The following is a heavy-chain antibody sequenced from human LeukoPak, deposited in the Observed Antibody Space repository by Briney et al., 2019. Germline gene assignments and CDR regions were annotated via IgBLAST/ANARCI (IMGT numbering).Heavy chain of an antibody. Sequence: PGGSLRLSCAASGFTFSSYAMSWVRQPPGKGLEWIGSIYYSGSTYYNPSLKSRVTISVDTSKNQFSLKLSSVTAADTAVYYCARDPDSSGWSLGSAFDIWGQGTMVTVSS. CDR1: GFTFSSYA. D-gene: IGHD6-19*01. CDR3: ARDPDSSGWSLGSAFDI. V-gene: IGHV4-39*07. CDR2: IYYSGST. J-gene: IGHJ3*02.